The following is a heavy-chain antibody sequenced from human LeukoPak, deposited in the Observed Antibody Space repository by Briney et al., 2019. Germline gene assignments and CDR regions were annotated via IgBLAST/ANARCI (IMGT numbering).Heavy chain of an antibody. CDR1: GFTFSSDA. CDR2: ISGSGGST. CDR3: ARTSGHEAFGWFDS. Sequence: GGSLRLSCAASGFTFSSDAMSWVRQAPGKGLEWVSAISGSGGSTYYADSVKGRFTISRDNSKNTLYLQMNSLRAEDTAVYFCARTSGHEAFGWFDSWGQGTLVTVSS. J-gene: IGHJ5*01. V-gene: IGHV3-23*01. D-gene: IGHD5-12*01.